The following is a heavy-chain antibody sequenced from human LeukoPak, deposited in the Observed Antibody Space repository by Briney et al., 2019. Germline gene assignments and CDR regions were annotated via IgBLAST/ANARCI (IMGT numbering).Heavy chain of an antibody. D-gene: IGHD2-21*02. V-gene: IGHV4-39*07. CDR3: AGAYCGGDCYSGRAFDI. CDR2: IYYSGST. J-gene: IGHJ3*02. Sequence: SETLSLTCTVSGGSISSSSYFWGWIRQPPGKGLEWIGNIYYSGSTYYNPSLKSRVTISVDTSKNQFSLKLSSVTAADTAVYYCAGAYCGGDCYSGRAFDIWGQGTMVTVSS. CDR1: GGSISSSSYF.